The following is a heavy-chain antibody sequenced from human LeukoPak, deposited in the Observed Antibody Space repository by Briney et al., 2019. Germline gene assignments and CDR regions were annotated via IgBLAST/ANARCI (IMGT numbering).Heavy chain of an antibody. D-gene: IGHD5-12*01. CDR2: IYPGDSDT. V-gene: IGHV5-51*01. CDR1: GYSFTSYW. Sequence: GESLKISCKGSGYSFTSYWTGWVRQMPGKGLEWMGIIYPGDSDTRYGPSFQGQVTISADKSISTAYLQWSSLKASDTAMYYCARHIPDIVATIIDYWGQGTLVTVSS. CDR3: ARHIPDIVATIIDY. J-gene: IGHJ4*02.